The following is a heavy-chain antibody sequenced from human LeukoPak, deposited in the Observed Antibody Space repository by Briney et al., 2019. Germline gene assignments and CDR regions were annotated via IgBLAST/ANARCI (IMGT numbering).Heavy chain of an antibody. CDR1: GFTVSSNY. J-gene: IGHJ3*02. CDR3: ARDHGELRAFDI. Sequence: GGSLRLSCSASGFTVSSNYMSWVRQAPAKGLEWVSVIYSGGSTYYADSVKGRFTISRDNSKNTLYLQMNSLRAEDTAVYYCARDHGELRAFDIWGQGTMVTVSS. CDR2: IYSGGST. D-gene: IGHD1-26*01. V-gene: IGHV3-53*01.